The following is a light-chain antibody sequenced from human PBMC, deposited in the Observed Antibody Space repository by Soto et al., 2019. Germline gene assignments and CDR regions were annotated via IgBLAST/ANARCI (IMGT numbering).Light chain of an antibody. V-gene: IGLV1-40*01. CDR2: GNT. Sequence: QSVLTQPPSVSGAPGQRVTISCTGSSSNIGAGYDVHWYQQLPGTAPKLLISGNTNRPSGVPDRFSGSKSGTSASLAITGLQPEDEADYYCQSYDSSLTGVVFGGGTQLTVL. J-gene: IGLJ2*01. CDR1: SSNIGAGYD. CDR3: QSYDSSLTGVV.